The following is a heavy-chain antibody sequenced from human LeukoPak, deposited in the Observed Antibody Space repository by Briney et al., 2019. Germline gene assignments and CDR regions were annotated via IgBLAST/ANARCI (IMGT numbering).Heavy chain of an antibody. J-gene: IGHJ4*02. CDR3: ATRILTIVGATTPGFAD. CDR2: FDPEDGET. Sequence: ASVKVSCKVSGYTLTELSMHWVRQAPGKGLEWMGGFDPEDGETIYAQKFQGRVTMTEDTSTDTAYMELSSLRSEDTAVYYCATRILTIVGATTPGFADWGQGTLVTVSS. CDR1: GYTLTELS. V-gene: IGHV1-24*01. D-gene: IGHD1-26*01.